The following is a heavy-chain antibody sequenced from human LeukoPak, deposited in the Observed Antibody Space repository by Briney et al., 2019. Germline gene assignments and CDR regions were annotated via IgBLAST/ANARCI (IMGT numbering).Heavy chain of an antibody. J-gene: IGHJ4*02. CDR2: IIPIFGTA. D-gene: IGHD2-15*01. Sequence: GASVKVSCKASGGTFSSYAISWVRQAPGQGLEWMGGIIPIFGTANYAQKFQGRVTITTDESTSTAYMELSSLRSEDTAVYYCARDYSSGGSCWFDYWGQGTLVTVSS. CDR3: ARDYSSGGSCWFDY. V-gene: IGHV1-69*05. CDR1: GGTFSSYA.